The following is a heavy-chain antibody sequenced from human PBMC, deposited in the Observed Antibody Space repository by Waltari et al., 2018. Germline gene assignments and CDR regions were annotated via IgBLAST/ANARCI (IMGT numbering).Heavy chain of an antibody. CDR3: AKANAEPRGNWFDP. CDR1: GFTFNSYA. V-gene: IGHV3-23*01. Sequence: EVHLLESGGTLVQPGGSLRLSCAVSGFTFNSYAMSWVRQAPGKGLEWVSAISASGGSTYYADSVKGRFTISRDNSKNTLYLQMSSLRAEDTAVYYCAKANAEPRGNWFDPWGQGTLVTVSS. D-gene: IGHD2-8*01. J-gene: IGHJ5*02. CDR2: ISASGGST.